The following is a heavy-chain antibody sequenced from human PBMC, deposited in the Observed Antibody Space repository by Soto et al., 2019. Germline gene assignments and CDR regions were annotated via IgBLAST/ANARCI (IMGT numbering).Heavy chain of an antibody. CDR2: ISRDGSNA. Sequence: QVQLVESGGGVVQPGRSLTLSCVASGFTFSSYVIHWVRQTPDKGLEWVAFISRDGSNAYYADSVKGRFTISRDNXXXXXXXXXXXXXXXXXXXXXXXXXXXXXXXXXXXXWGQGTLVIVSS. CDR1: GFTFSSYV. CDR3: XXXXXXXXXXXXXX. J-gene: IGHJ4*02. V-gene: IGHV3-30-3*01.